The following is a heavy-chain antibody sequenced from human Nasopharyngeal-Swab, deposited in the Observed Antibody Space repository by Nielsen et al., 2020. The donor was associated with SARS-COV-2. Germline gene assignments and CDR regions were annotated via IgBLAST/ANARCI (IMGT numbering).Heavy chain of an antibody. CDR2: IIPIFGTA. V-gene: IGHV1-69*13. Sequence: SVKVSCKASGGTFSSYAISWVRQAPGQGLEWMGGIIPIFGTANYAQKLQGRVTITADESTSTAYMELSSLRSEDTAVYYCARDGIAAAGPQLYYYYYGMDVWGQGTTVTVSS. CDR1: GGTFSSYA. D-gene: IGHD6-13*01. CDR3: ARDGIAAAGPQLYYYYYGMDV. J-gene: IGHJ6*02.